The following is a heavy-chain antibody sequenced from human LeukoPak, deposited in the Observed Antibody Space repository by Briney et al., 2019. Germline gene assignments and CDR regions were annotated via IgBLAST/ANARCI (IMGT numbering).Heavy chain of an antibody. CDR2: LSSSSRYI. V-gene: IGHV3-21*01. D-gene: IGHD7-27*01. Sequence: GGSLRLSCAPSGFTFSSYTINCVRQAPGEGRGWVSSLSSSSRYIYYAGSVKGRFTISRDNAKNSLYLQMNSLRAEDTAVYYCARDVRTGDFDYWGQGTLVTVSS. CDR3: ARDVRTGDFDY. CDR1: GFTFSSYT. J-gene: IGHJ4*02.